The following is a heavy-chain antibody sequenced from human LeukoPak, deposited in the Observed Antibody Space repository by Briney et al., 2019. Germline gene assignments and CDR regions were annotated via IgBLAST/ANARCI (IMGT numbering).Heavy chain of an antibody. V-gene: IGHV3-23*01. Sequence: GGSLRLSCAASGITFSSYGMSWVRQAPGKGLEWVSSISSTGGTTYYADSVKGRFTISRDNSKNTLYLQMNSLRAEDTAVYYCAKDTGQLRWGQGTLVTVSS. CDR3: AKDTGQLR. CDR2: ISSTGGTT. D-gene: IGHD2-2*01. J-gene: IGHJ4*02. CDR1: GITFSSYG.